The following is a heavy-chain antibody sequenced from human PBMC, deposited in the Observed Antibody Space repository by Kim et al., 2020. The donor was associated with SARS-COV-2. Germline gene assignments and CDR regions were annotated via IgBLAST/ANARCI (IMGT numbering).Heavy chain of an antibody. CDR2: ISGSGGST. D-gene: IGHD2-8*01. J-gene: IGHJ4*02. CDR1: GFTFSSYA. V-gene: IGHV3-23*01. CDR3: AKDLYTLAPIPYYFDY. Sequence: GGSLRLSCAASGFTFSSYAMSWVRQAPGKGLEWVSAISGSGGSTYYADSVKGRFTISRDNSKNTLYLQMNSLRAEDTAVYYCAKDLYTLAPIPYYFDYWGQGTLVTVSS.